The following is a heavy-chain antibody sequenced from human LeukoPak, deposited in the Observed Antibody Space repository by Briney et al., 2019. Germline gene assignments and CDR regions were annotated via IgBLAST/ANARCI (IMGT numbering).Heavy chain of an antibody. CDR3: ARRSTVAGRGRFDP. D-gene: IGHD6-19*01. J-gene: IGHJ5*02. CDR1: GGSIRSTSYY. CDR2: VHHSGST. Sequence: PSETLSLTCTVSGGSIRSTSYYWGWIRQPPGKGLEWLGSVHHSGSTYDNPSLKSRVTISVDTSKTQFSLKLISVTAADTAAYYCARRSTVAGRGRFDPWGQGTLVTVSS. V-gene: IGHV4-39*01.